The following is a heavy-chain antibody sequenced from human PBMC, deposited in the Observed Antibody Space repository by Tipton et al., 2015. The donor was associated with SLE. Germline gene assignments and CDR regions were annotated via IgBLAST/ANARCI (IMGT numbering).Heavy chain of an antibody. CDR3: TRDPAATGQAIGS. CDR2: IKLDGSEK. D-gene: IGHD6-13*01. CDR1: GFTFSSYW. V-gene: IGHV3-7*01. Sequence: SLRLSCEASGFTFSSYWMTWVRQAPGKGLEWVANIKLDGSEKYYVDPVKGRFTISRDNAKNSLYLQMNSLSAEDTAVYYCTRDPAATGQAIGSWGQGTLVTVSS. J-gene: IGHJ5*01.